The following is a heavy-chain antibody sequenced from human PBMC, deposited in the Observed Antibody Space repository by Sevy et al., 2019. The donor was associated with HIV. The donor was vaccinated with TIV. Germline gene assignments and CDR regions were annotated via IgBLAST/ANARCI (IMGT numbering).Heavy chain of an antibody. V-gene: IGHV4-38-2*01. J-gene: IGHJ4*02. CDR1: GYSISSRYY. CDR3: ASDITSNWLFFDY. D-gene: IGHD6-13*01. Sequence: SETPLTCAVSGYSISSRYYWGWVRQPPGKGLEWIASMYYSGSTYYNPSLRSRVTISLDTSENQFSLKLTSVTAADTAVYYCASDITSNWLFFDYWGQGILVTVSS. CDR2: MYYSGST.